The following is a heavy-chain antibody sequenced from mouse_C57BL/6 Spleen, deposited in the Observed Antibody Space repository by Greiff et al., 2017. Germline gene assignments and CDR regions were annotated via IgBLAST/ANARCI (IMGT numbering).Heavy chain of an antibody. V-gene: IGHV5-16*01. CDR2: INYDGSST. Sequence: EVQVVESEGGLVQPGSSMKLSCTASGFTFSDYYMAWVRQVPEKGLEWVANINYDGSSTYYLDSLKSRFIISRDNAKNILYLQMSSLKSEDTATYYCAREGRDYYGSSYRYYAMDYWGQGTSVTVSS. J-gene: IGHJ4*01. CDR1: GFTFSDYY. D-gene: IGHD1-1*01. CDR3: AREGRDYYGSSYRYYAMDY.